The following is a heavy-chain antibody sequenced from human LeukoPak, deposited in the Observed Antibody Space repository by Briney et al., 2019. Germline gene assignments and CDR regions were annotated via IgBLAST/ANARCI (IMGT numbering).Heavy chain of an antibody. D-gene: IGHD2-21*02. CDR3: ARVGAYCGGDCFSVWFDY. CDR2: INHSGST. V-gene: IGHV4-34*01. Sequence: SETLSLTCAVYGGSFSGYYWSWIRQPPGKGLEWIGEINHSGSTNYNPSLKSRVTISVDTSKNQFSLKLSSVTAADTAVYYCARVGAYCGGDCFSVWFDYWGQGTLVTVSS. CDR1: GGSFSGYY. J-gene: IGHJ4*02.